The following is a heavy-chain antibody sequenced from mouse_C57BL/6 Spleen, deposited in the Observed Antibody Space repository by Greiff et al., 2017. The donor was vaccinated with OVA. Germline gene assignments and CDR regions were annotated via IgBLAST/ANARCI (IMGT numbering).Heavy chain of an antibody. CDR2: INPGSGYT. CDR1: GYTFTSYW. Sequence: QVQLKQSGAELAKPGASVKLSCTASGYTFTSYWMHWVKQRPGQGLEWLGYINPGSGYTKYTQKFKNKTTLTADKSSSTAYMQLSSLTYEDAAVYYCAREYYYGSSYRGWFAYWGQGTLVTVSA. V-gene: IGHV1-7*01. CDR3: AREYYYGSSYRGWFAY. J-gene: IGHJ3*01. D-gene: IGHD1-1*01.